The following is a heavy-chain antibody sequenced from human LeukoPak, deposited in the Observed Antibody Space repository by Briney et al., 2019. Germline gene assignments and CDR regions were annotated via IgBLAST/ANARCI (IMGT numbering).Heavy chain of an antibody. Sequence: PGGSLRLSCAASGFAFSSYWMHWVRHAPGKGLVWVSRINTDGSSTKYAASVKGRFTISRDNAKNTLYLQINSLRAEDAAVYYCAMGSPDEPLDYWGQGTLVTVSS. CDR1: GFAFSSYW. V-gene: IGHV3-74*01. CDR2: INTDGSST. CDR3: AMGSPDEPLDY. J-gene: IGHJ4*02. D-gene: IGHD1-26*01.